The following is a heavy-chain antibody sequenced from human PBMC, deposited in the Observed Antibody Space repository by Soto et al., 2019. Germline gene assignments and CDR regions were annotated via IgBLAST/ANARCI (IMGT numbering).Heavy chain of an antibody. Sequence: GGSLRLSCSASGFTFSSYAMHWVRQAPGKGLEYVSAISSNGGSTYYADSVKGRFTISRENSKNTLYLQMSSLRAEDTAVYYCVKDQSEYYFDYWGQGTLVTVSS. CDR3: VKDQSEYYFDY. CDR1: GFTFSSYA. J-gene: IGHJ4*02. V-gene: IGHV3-64D*08. CDR2: ISSNGGST.